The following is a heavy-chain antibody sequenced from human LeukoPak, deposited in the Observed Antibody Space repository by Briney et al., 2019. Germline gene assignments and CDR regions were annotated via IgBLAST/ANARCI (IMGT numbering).Heavy chain of an antibody. J-gene: IGHJ1*01. CDR1: GYTFTGYF. CDR2: INPNSGGT. D-gene: IGHD2-15*01. CDR3: ASEFGYCSGGSCYSDPTEYFQH. Sequence: ASVKVSCKASGYTFTGYFIHWVRQVPGQGLEWMGWINPNSGGTNYAQKFQGRVTMTRDTSISTAYMELSRLRSDDTAVYYCASEFGYCSGGSCYSDPTEYFQHWGQGTLVTVSS. V-gene: IGHV1-2*02.